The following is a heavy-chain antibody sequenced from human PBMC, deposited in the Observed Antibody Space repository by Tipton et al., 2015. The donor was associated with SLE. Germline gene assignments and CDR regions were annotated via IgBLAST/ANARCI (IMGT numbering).Heavy chain of an antibody. D-gene: IGHD6-13*01. J-gene: IGHJ4*02. V-gene: IGHV4-38-2*02. CDR1: GGSISSGYY. CDR2: IYHSGST. CDR3: AREGSSWYADY. Sequence: PGLVKPSGTLSLTCAVSGGSISSGYYWGWIRQPPGKGLEWIGSIYHSGSTYYNPSLKSRVTISVDTSKNQFSLKLSSVTAADTAVYYCAREGSSWYADYWGQGTLVTVSS.